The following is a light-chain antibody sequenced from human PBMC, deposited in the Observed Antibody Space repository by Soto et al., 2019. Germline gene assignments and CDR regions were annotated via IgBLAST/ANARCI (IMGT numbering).Light chain of an antibody. CDR2: DAS. J-gene: IGKJ5*01. CDR3: QQYLNVPLT. CDR1: QDIDQF. Sequence: DIQMTQSPSSLFASVGDRVTITCQASQDIDQFLNWFQQKQGKAPKLLIYDASNLETGVHSRFSASGSGTDFTLTISSLRPEDIATYYCQQYLNVPLTFGQGTRLEI. V-gene: IGKV1-33*01.